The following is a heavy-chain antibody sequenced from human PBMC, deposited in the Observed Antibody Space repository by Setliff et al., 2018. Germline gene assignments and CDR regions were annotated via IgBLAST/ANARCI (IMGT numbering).Heavy chain of an antibody. Sequence: SETLSLTCTVSGGPISSSSYYWGWIRQPPGKGLEWIGSIYYSGSTYYNPSLKSRVTISVDTSKNQFSLKLSSVTAADTAVYYCARAITSKYYFEYWGQGTLVTVSS. CDR1: GGPISSSSYY. V-gene: IGHV4-39*07. CDR3: ARAITSKYYFEY. CDR2: IYYSGST. J-gene: IGHJ4*02. D-gene: IGHD3-16*01.